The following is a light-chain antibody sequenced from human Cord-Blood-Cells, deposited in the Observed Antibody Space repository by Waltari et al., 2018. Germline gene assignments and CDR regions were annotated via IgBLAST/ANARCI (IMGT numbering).Light chain of an antibody. CDR3: NSRDSSGNHVV. CDR1: SLRSYY. Sequence: SSELTQDPAVSVALGQTVRITCQGDSLRSYYASWYQQKPGQDPVLFIYGKNNRPSGIPDRFSGSSSGKTASLTIAGAQAEDEADYYCNSRDSSGNHVVFGGGTKLTVL. V-gene: IGLV3-19*01. J-gene: IGLJ2*01. CDR2: GKN.